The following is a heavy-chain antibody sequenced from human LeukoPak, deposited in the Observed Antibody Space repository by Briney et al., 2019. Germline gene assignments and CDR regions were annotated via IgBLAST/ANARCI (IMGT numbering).Heavy chain of an antibody. CDR1: GFTFSRYW. J-gene: IGHJ4*02. D-gene: IGHD2-2*01. V-gene: IGHV3-7*01. CDR3: ASCSSTNCY. CDR2: IRQDGSEK. Sequence: GGSLRLSCAASGFTFSRYWMSWVRQAPGKGLEWVANIRQDGSEKHYLDSVKGRFTISRDNAKNSLYLQMNSLRAEDTAVYYCASCSSTNCYWGQGTLVTVSS.